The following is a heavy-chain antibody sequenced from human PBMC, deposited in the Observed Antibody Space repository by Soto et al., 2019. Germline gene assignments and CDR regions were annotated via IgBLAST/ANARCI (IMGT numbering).Heavy chain of an antibody. Sequence: QLVESGGGLVQPGGSLRLSCVASGFSFDDFAMHWVRQAPGKGLEWISGITWNSVSTDYANSVKGQFTVSRDNAKHSLYLQRSSLTTEDTALYFCSKERVRFLDAWGQGTLVTVSS. J-gene: IGHJ5*02. D-gene: IGHD3-3*01. CDR1: GFSFDDFA. CDR2: ITWNSVST. CDR3: SKERVRFLDA. V-gene: IGHV3-9*01.